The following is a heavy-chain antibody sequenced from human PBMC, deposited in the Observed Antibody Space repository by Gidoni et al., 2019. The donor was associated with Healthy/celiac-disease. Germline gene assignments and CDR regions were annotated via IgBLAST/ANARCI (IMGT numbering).Heavy chain of an antibody. CDR3: ARSFYDSSGYDDAFDI. J-gene: IGHJ3*02. D-gene: IGHD3-22*01. Sequence: QVQLVESGGGLVKPGGSLRLSCAASGFTFSDYYMSWIRQAPGKGLEWVSYISSSSSYTNYADSVKGRFTISRDNAKNSLYLQMNSLRAEDTAVYYCARSFYDSSGYDDAFDIWGQGTMVTVSS. V-gene: IGHV3-11*05. CDR2: ISSSSSYT. CDR1: GFTFSDYY.